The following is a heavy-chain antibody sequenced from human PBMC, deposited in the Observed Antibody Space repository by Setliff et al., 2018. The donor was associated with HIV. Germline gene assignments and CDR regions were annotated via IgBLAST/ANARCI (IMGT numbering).Heavy chain of an antibody. Sequence: GASVKVSCKASGDTFNSHAISWVRQAPGQGLEWMGGIIPIFGTPNYAQKFKGRLTITADESTSTVYMELSRLRSEDTAVYYCARDSRDIVVVIAPEPEPYYYYGMDVWGEGTTVTVSS. CDR2: IIPIFGTP. D-gene: IGHD2-15*01. V-gene: IGHV1-69*13. J-gene: IGHJ6*04. CDR3: ARDSRDIVVVIAPEPEPYYYYGMDV. CDR1: GDTFNSHA.